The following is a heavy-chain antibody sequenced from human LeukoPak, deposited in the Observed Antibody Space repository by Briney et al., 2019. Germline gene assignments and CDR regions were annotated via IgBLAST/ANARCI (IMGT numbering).Heavy chain of an antibody. CDR1: GYTLTGYY. Sequence: ASVKVSCKASGYTLTGYYMHWVRQAPGQGLEWMGWINPNSGGTNYAQKFQGRVTMTRDTSISTAYMELSRLRSDDTAVYYCARVHDSSGYYHYYFDYWGQGTLVTVSS. J-gene: IGHJ4*02. V-gene: IGHV1-2*02. D-gene: IGHD3-22*01. CDR2: INPNSGGT. CDR3: ARVHDSSGYYHYYFDY.